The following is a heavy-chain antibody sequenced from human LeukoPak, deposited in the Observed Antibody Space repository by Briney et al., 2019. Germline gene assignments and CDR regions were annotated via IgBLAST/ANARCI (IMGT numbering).Heavy chain of an antibody. J-gene: IGHJ4*02. CDR2: IYYSGST. Sequence: SETLSLTCIVSDGSISSYYWSWIRQPPGKGLEWIGYIYYSGSTNYNPSLKSRVTISVDTSKNQFSLKLSSVTAADTAVYYCARTLRVLEWPLFDYWGQRTLVTVSS. D-gene: IGHD3-3*01. V-gene: IGHV4-59*01. CDR3: ARTLRVLEWPLFDY. CDR1: DGSISSYY.